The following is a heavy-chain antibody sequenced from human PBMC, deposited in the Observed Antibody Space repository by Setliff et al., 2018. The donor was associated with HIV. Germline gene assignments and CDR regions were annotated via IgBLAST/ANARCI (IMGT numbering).Heavy chain of an antibody. CDR3: ARGAPYCNHGICHLFDY. CDR2: ITQSGTT. CDR1: GGSFSDYS. D-gene: IGHD2-8*01. Sequence: SETLSLTCAVYGGSFSDYSWNWIRQTPEKGLEWIAEITQSGTTNYNPSLRGRVTIALGTSKNHFSLNLSSVTAADTAVYYCARGAPYCNHGICHLFDYWGQGNLVTVSS. V-gene: IGHV4-34*01. J-gene: IGHJ4*02.